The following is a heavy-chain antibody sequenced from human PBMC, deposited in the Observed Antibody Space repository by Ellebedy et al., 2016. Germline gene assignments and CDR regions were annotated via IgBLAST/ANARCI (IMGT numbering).Heavy chain of an antibody. CDR3: ARDRGAVEGGVAAAGTDYYYYYMDV. D-gene: IGHD6-13*01. CDR1: GGTFSSYA. V-gene: IGHV1-69*13. CDR2: IIPIFGTA. J-gene: IGHJ6*03. Sequence: SVKVSXXASGGTFSSYAISWVRQAPGQGLEWMGGIIPIFGTANYAQKFQGRVTITADESTSTAYMELSSLRSEDTAVYYCARDRGAVEGGVAAAGTDYYYYYMDVWGKGTTVTVSS.